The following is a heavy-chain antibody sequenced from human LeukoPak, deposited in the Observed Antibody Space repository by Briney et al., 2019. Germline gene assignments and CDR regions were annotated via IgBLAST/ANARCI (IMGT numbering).Heavy chain of an antibody. CDR3: ARDIMYQVGATLAV. CDR2: IKQDGSEK. V-gene: IGHV3-7*01. Sequence: PGGSLRLSCAASGFTFSSYWMSWVRQAPGKGLEWVANIKQDGSEKYYVDSVKGRFTISRDNAKNSLYLQMNSLRAEDTAVYYCARDIMYQVGATLAVWGQGTLVTVSS. J-gene: IGHJ4*02. CDR1: GFTFSSYW. D-gene: IGHD1-26*01.